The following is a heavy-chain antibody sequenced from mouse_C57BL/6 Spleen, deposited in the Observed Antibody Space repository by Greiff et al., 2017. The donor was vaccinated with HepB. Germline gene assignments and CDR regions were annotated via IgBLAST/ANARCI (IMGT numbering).Heavy chain of an antibody. Sequence: QVQLQQPGAELVRPGSSVKLSCKASGYTFTSYWMDWVKQRPGQGLEWIGNIYPSDSETHYNQKFKDKATLTVDKSSSTAYMQLSSLTSEDSAVYYCARGDYGMSSYAMDYWGQGTSVTVSS. J-gene: IGHJ4*01. D-gene: IGHD1-1*01. CDR2: IYPSDSET. CDR3: ARGDYGMSSYAMDY. V-gene: IGHV1-61*01. CDR1: GYTFTSYW.